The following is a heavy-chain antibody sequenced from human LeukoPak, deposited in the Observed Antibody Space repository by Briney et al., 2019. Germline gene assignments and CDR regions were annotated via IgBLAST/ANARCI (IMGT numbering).Heavy chain of an antibody. CDR3: AKHGANYYYYYMDV. J-gene: IGHJ6*03. CDR2: ISGSGSST. Sequence: PGGSLRLSCAASGFTFSSYAMSWVRQAPGKGLEWASPISGSGSSTYYADSVKGRFTISRDNSKNTLYLQMNSLRAEDTAVYYCAKHGANYYYYYMDVWGKGTTVTVSS. D-gene: IGHD4/OR15-4a*01. CDR1: GFTFSSYA. V-gene: IGHV3-23*01.